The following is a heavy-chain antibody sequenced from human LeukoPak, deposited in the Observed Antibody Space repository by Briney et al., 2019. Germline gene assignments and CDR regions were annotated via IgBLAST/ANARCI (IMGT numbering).Heavy chain of an antibody. CDR1: GFTFSRFW. CDR2: IPSDDNPT. CDR3: ARDHYFKIDY. V-gene: IGHV3-74*01. D-gene: IGHD3-10*01. J-gene: IGHJ4*02. Sequence: GGSLRLSCAASGFTFSRFWMHWVRQAPGKGLVWVARIPSDDNPTNYADSVQGRFTISRDNAKNTLYLHMNDLRVEDTAVYFCARDHYFKIDYWGQGTPVTVSS.